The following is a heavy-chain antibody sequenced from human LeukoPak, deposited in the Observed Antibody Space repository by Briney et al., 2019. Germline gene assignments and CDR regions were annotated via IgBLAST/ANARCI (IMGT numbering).Heavy chain of an antibody. V-gene: IGHV3-30-3*01. CDR1: GFTFSSYA. J-gene: IGHJ4*02. CDR3: ARVSGGRHAYDY. Sequence: PGRSLRLSCAASGFTFSSYAMHWVRQAPGKGLEWVAVISYDGSNKYYADSVKGRFTISRDNSKNTLYLQMNSLRAEDTAVCYCARVSGGRHAYDYWGQGTLVTVSS. CDR2: ISYDGSNK. D-gene: IGHD1-26*01.